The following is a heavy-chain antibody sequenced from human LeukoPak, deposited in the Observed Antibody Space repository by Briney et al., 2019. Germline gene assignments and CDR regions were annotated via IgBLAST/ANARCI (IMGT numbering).Heavy chain of an antibody. CDR3: AKDRAEYYDFWSGYYTGYYFDY. V-gene: IGHV3-23*01. CDR1: GFTFSSYA. D-gene: IGHD3-3*01. J-gene: IGHJ4*02. Sequence: PGGSLRLSCAASGFTFSSYAMSWVRQAPGKGLEWVSAISGSGGSTYYADSVKGRFTISRDNSKSTLYLQMNSLRAEDTAVYYCAKDRAEYYDFWSGYYTGYYFDYWGQGTLVTVSS. CDR2: ISGSGGST.